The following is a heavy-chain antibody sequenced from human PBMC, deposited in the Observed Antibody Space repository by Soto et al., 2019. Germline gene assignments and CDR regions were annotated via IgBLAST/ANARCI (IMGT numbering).Heavy chain of an antibody. CDR2: ISGSGGGT. D-gene: IGHD2-15*01. CDR3: AKGGISRSGGSYYPTSWFDP. Sequence: EVQLLESGGGLVQPGGSLRLSCAASGFTFSSDGMSWVRQAPGKGLEWVSGISGSGGGTYYADPVKGRFTISRDNSKNPLYLQMTSLRDEDTAVYYCAKGGISRSGGSYYPTSWFDPWGQGALVTVSS. V-gene: IGHV3-23*01. J-gene: IGHJ5*02. CDR1: GFTFSSDG.